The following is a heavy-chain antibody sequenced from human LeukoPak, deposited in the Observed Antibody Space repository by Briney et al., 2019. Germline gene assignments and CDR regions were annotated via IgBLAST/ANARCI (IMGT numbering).Heavy chain of an antibody. D-gene: IGHD3-22*01. Sequence: ASVKVSRKASGYTFTSYYMHWVRQAPGQGLEWMGIINPSGGSTSYAQKFQGRVTMTRDTSTSTVYMELSSLRSEDTAVYYCAREGASPGRDSSGYYSGAFDIWGQGTMVTVSS. V-gene: IGHV1-46*01. J-gene: IGHJ3*02. CDR1: GYTFTSYY. CDR2: INPSGGST. CDR3: AREGASPGRDSSGYYSGAFDI.